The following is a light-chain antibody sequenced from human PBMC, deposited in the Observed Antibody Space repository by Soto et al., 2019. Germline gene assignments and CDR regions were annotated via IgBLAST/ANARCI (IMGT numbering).Light chain of an antibody. V-gene: IGKV3-20*01. CDR3: QQYETSPWT. Sequence: ENVLTQSPGTLSLSPGERATLSCRASQSVSSSYLAWYQQKPGQAPRLLIYGTSRRPTGIPDRFSGSGSGTDFTLTISGPEPEDFAVYFCQQYETSPWTFGLGTKVEIK. CDR2: GTS. CDR1: QSVSSSY. J-gene: IGKJ1*01.